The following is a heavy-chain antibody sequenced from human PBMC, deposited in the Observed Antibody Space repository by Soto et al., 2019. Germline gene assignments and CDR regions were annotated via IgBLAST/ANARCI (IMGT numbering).Heavy chain of an antibody. D-gene: IGHD6-13*01. Sequence: PGGSLRLSCAASGVTFSSYSMNWVRQAPGKGLEWVSSISSSSSYIYYADSVKGRFTISRDNAKNSLYLQMNSLRAEDTAVYYCARDGLRRYSSSWYPRAYYYGMDVWGQGTTVTVSS. CDR1: GVTFSSYS. J-gene: IGHJ6*02. CDR3: ARDGLRRYSSSWYPRAYYYGMDV. CDR2: ISSSSSYI. V-gene: IGHV3-21*01.